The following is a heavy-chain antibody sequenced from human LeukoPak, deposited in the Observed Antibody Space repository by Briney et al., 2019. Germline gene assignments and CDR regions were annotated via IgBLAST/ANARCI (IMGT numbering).Heavy chain of an antibody. D-gene: IGHD2-21*02. CDR3: ARGLAPTADGFYAFDI. Sequence: SETLSVTCSVSGASIGSFYWSWIRQPAGKGLEWIGRLYKGGDTNYSPSLRSRVTVSADTAKNQFSLIVSSVTAADTAMYYCARGLAPTADGFYAFDIWGHGTMVTVSS. CDR2: LYKGGDT. J-gene: IGHJ3*02. V-gene: IGHV4-4*07. CDR1: GASIGSFY.